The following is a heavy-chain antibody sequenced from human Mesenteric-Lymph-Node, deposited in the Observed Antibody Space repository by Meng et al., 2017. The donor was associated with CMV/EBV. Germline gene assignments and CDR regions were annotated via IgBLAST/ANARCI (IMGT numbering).Heavy chain of an antibody. Sequence: QVQLVQSGAEVKKPGSSVKVSCKASGGTFSSYTISWVRQAPGQGLEWMGRIIPILGIANYAQKFESITTITADKTTSTAYMELSSLRADDTAVYYWAGGIAAAGSWWFDHWGQGTLVTVSS. J-gene: IGHJ5*02. V-gene: IGHV1-69*02. CDR2: IIPILGIA. D-gene: IGHD6-13*01. CDR3: AGGIAAAGSWWFDH. CDR1: GGTFSSYT.